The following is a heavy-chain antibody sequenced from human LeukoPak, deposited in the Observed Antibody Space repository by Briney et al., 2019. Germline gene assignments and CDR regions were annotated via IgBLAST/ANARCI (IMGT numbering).Heavy chain of an antibody. CDR1: GFTFSSYW. Sequence: PGGSLRLSCAASGFTFSSYWINWVRQAPGKGLEWVANIKQDGSEKYYVDSVKGRFTMSRDNAKNSLYLQMNSLRAEDTAVYYCARGQVPAAMVFAFDIWGQGTMVTVSS. CDR3: ARGQVPAAMVFAFDI. V-gene: IGHV3-7*01. J-gene: IGHJ3*02. D-gene: IGHD2-2*01. CDR2: IKQDGSEK.